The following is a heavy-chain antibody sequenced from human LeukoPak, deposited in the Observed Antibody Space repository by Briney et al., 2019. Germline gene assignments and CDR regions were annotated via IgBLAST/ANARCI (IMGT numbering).Heavy chain of an antibody. Sequence: TSSETLSLTCTVPGGSISSSSYYWGWIRQPPGKGLEWIGSIYYSGSTYYNPSLKSRVTISVDTSKNQFSLKLSSVTAADTAVYYCARAKRYYDSSGYMENWFDPWGQGTLVTVSS. V-gene: IGHV4-39*01. D-gene: IGHD3-22*01. CDR1: GGSISSSSYY. J-gene: IGHJ5*02. CDR3: ARAKRYYDSSGYMENWFDP. CDR2: IYYSGST.